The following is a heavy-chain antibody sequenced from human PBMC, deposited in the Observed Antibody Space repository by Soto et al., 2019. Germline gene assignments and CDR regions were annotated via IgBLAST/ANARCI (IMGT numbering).Heavy chain of an antibody. Sequence: ASVKVSCKTSGYTFSGYYMNWVRQAPGQGFEWMGWINPQSGDTNHAQKFQGRVTMAADTSMSAAYMEVHRLTSDDTAVYFCARGRRLYSSPSINYYGMDVWGQGTMVTVSS. CDR2: INPQSGDT. CDR3: ARGRRLYSSPSINYYGMDV. J-gene: IGHJ6*02. V-gene: IGHV1-2*02. D-gene: IGHD6-6*01. CDR1: GYTFSGYY.